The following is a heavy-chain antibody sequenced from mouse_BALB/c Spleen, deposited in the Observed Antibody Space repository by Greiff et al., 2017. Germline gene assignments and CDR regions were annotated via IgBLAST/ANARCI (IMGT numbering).Heavy chain of an antibody. Sequence: VQLQQSGPGLVKPSQSLSLTCSVTGYSITSGYYWNWIRQFPGNKLEWMGYISYDGSNNYNPSLKNRISITRDTSKNQFFLKLNSVTTEDTATYYCASEPGTNYFDYWGQGTTLTVAS. CDR3: ASEPGTNYFDY. V-gene: IGHV3-6*02. D-gene: IGHD3-3*01. J-gene: IGHJ2*01. CDR2: ISYDGSN. CDR1: GYSITSGYY.